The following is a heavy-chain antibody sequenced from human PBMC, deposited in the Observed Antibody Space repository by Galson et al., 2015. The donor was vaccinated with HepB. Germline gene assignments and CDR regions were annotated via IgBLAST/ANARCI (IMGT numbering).Heavy chain of an antibody. J-gene: IGHJ4*02. D-gene: IGHD3-9*01. CDR3: ARGEKYYDILTGYYFTPPDY. CDR1: GFTVSSNY. CDR2: IYSGGST. V-gene: IGHV3-66*02. Sequence: SLRLSCAASGFTVSSNYMSWVRQAPGKGLEWVSVIYSGGSTYYADSVKGRFTISRDNSKNTLYLQMNSLRAEDTAVYYCARGEKYYDILTGYYFTPPDYWGPGTLVTVSS.